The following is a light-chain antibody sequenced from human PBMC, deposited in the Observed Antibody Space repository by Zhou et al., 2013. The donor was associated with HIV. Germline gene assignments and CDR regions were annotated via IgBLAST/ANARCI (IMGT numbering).Light chain of an antibody. J-gene: IGKJ2*01. V-gene: IGKV3-20*01. Sequence: QSADTLSLSPGERVTISCRASQTVSSNLAWYQQKPGQSPKLLIYGASSRATGIPDRFSGSGSGTDFTLTISRLEPEDFAVYYCQQYGSSPLYTFGQGTKLEIK. CDR3: QQYGSSPLYT. CDR2: GAS. CDR1: QTVSSN.